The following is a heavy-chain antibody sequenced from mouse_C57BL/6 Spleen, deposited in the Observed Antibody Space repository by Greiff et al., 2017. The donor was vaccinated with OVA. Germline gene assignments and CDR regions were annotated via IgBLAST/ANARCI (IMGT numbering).Heavy chain of an antibody. CDR2: INPNNGGT. J-gene: IGHJ2*01. D-gene: IGHD2-5*01. CDR3: ARGYSNYGGGLDY. V-gene: IGHV1-26*01. Sequence: EVQLQQSGPELVKPGASVKISCKASGYTFTDYYMNWVKQSHGKSLEWIGDINPNNGGTSYNQKFKGKATLTVDKSSSTAYMELRSLTSEDSAVYYCARGYSNYGGGLDYWGQGTTLTVSS. CDR1: GYTFTDYY.